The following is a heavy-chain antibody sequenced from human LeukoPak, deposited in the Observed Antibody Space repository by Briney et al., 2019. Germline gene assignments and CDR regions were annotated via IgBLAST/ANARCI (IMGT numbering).Heavy chain of an antibody. CDR1: GGSISSYY. CDR2: IYTSGST. Sequence: SETLSLTCTVSGGSISSYYWSWIRQPARKGLEWIGRIYTSGSTNYNPSLKSRVTMSVDTSKNQFSLQLSSVTAADTAVYFCARGRVSSSTWHSTYYYYFYMDVWGKGTTVTVSS. D-gene: IGHD4-11*01. CDR3: ARGRVSSSTWHSTYYYYFYMDV. V-gene: IGHV4-4*07. J-gene: IGHJ6*03.